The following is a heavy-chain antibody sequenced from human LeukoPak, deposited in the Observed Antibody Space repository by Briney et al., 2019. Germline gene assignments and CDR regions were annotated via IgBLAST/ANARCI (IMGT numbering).Heavy chain of an antibody. CDR2: ISYEGSGK. J-gene: IGHJ4*02. CDR3: ARDYYDSSGYYFLDY. V-gene: IGHV3-30*03. CDR1: GFTFSNYG. Sequence: GRSLRLSCAASGFTFSNYGMHWVRQAPGKGLEWVAVISYEGSGKYYADSVKGRFTISRDNSKNTLYLQMNSLRADDTAVYYCARDYYDSSGYYFLDYWGQGTLVTVSS. D-gene: IGHD3-22*01.